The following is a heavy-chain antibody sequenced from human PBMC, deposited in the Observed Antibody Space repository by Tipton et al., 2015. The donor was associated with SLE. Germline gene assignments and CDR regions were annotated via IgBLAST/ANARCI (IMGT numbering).Heavy chain of an antibody. CDR2: INHSGST. J-gene: IGHJ4*02. Sequence: LRLSCTVSGGSISSGDYYWSWIRQPPGKGLEWIGEINHSGSTNYNPSLKSRVTISVDTSKNQFSLKLSSVTAADTAVYYCARGDGYNFDYWGQGTLVTVSS. CDR3: ARGDGYNFDY. D-gene: IGHD5-24*01. CDR1: GGSISSGDYY. V-gene: IGHV4-30-4*01.